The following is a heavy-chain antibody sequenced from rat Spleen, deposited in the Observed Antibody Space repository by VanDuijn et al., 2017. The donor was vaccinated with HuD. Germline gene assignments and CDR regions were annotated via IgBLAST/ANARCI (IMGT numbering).Heavy chain of an antibody. CDR1: GFTFSNYG. J-gene: IGHJ2*01. CDR3: GREAEKPFHYFDY. V-gene: IGHV5-19*01. D-gene: IGHD3-4*01. Sequence: EVQLVESGGGLVQPGRSLKLSCAASGFTFSNYGMHWIRQAPTKGLEWVASISPSGGSTYYRDSVKGRFTISRDNAKSTLYLQMDSLRSEDTATYYCGREAEKPFHYFDYWGQGVMVTVSS. CDR2: ISPSGGST.